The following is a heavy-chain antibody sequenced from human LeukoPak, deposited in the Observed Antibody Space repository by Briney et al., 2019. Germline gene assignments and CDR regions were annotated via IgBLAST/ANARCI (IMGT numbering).Heavy chain of an antibody. CDR1: GGSISSYY. Sequence: SETLSLTCTVSGGSISSYYWGWIRQPPGKGLEWIGSIYYSGSTYYNPSLKSRVTISVDTSKNQFSLKLSSVTAADTAVYYCARRNYGGAAFDYWGQGTLVTVSS. V-gene: IGHV4-39*01. D-gene: IGHD3-16*01. CDR3: ARRNYGGAAFDY. CDR2: IYYSGST. J-gene: IGHJ4*02.